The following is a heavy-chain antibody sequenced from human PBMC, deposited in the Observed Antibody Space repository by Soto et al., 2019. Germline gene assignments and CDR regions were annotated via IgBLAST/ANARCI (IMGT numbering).Heavy chain of an antibody. Sequence: QVQLVQSGAEVKKPGSSVKVSCKASGGTFSSYTISWVRQAPGQGLEWMGRIIPILGIANYAQKFQGRVTITADKSTSTAYMELRSLRSEDTAVDYCARGGVLDCSSTSCYARNDAFDIWGQGTMVTVSS. J-gene: IGHJ3*02. CDR3: ARGGVLDCSSTSCYARNDAFDI. V-gene: IGHV1-69*02. CDR1: GGTFSSYT. D-gene: IGHD2-2*01. CDR2: IIPILGIA.